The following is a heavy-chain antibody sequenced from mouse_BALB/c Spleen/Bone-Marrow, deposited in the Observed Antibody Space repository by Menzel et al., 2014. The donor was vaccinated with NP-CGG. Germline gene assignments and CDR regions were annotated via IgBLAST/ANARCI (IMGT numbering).Heavy chain of an antibody. D-gene: IGHD2-3*01. Sequence: VQLQQSGAELVRPGTSVKVSCKASGYASTNYLIEWVKQRPGQGLEWIGVNNPGSGGTNYNEKFKGKATLTADKSSSTVYMQLSSLTSDVSAVYFCARSIYDGYSEAMDYWGQGTSVTVSS. CDR2: NNPGSGGT. CDR3: ARSIYDGYSEAMDY. V-gene: IGHV1-54*03. J-gene: IGHJ4*01. CDR1: GYASTNYL.